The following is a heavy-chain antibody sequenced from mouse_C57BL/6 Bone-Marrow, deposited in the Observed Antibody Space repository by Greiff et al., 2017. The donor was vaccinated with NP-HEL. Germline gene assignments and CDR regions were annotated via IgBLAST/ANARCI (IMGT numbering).Heavy chain of an antibody. J-gene: IGHJ1*03. CDR2: INYDGSST. V-gene: IGHV5-16*01. Sequence: EVKLMESEGGLVQPGSSMKLSCTASGFTFSDYYMAWVRQVPEKGLEWVANINYDGSSTYYLDSLKSRFIISRDNAKNILYLQMSSLKSEDTATYYCARDHVVAHWYFDVWGTGTTVTVSS. CDR1: GFTFSDYY. CDR3: ARDHVVAHWYFDV. D-gene: IGHD1-1*01.